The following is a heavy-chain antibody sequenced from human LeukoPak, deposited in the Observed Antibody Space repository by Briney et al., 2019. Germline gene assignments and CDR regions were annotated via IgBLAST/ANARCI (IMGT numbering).Heavy chain of an antibody. J-gene: IGHJ4*02. CDR2: ISYDGSNK. CDR3: AKDLYYYDSSGYNY. V-gene: IGHV3-30*18. Sequence: PGGSLRLSCAASGFTFSSYCMHWVRQAPGKGLVWVAVISYDGSNKYHADSVKGRFTISRDNSKNTLYLQMNSLRAEDTAVYYGAKDLYYYDSSGYNYWGQGTLVTVSS. D-gene: IGHD3-22*01. CDR1: GFTFSSYC.